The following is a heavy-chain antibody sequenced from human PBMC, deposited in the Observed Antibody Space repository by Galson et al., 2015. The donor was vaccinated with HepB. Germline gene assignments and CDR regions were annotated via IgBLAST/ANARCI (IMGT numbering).Heavy chain of an antibody. CDR1: GFTFSNYA. V-gene: IGHV3-23*01. CDR2: VTYSGGET. CDR3: AKAYFPYGDCYKNDY. J-gene: IGHJ4*02. Sequence: SLRLSCAASGFTFSNYAMTWVRQAPGKGLEWVSLVTYSGGETYYADSVKGRFTISRDNSKNTLYLQMNSLRAEDTAVYYCAKAYFPYGDCYKNDYCGQGTLVTGSS. D-gene: IGHD4-17*01.